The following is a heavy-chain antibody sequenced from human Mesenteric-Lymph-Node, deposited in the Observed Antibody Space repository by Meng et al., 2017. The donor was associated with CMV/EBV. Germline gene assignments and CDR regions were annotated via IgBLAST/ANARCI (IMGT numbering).Heavy chain of an antibody. J-gene: IGHJ4*02. CDR1: GFTFDDYA. Sequence: GESLKISCAVSGFTFDDYAMHWVRQAPGKGLEWVSLISWDADNTYYADSVKGRFTISRDNSKNSLYLQMNSLRAEDTALYYCARDIPGTVQCDYWGQGTLVTVSS. D-gene: IGHD1-7*01. CDR3: ARDIPGTVQCDY. CDR2: ISWDADNT. V-gene: IGHV3-43D*03.